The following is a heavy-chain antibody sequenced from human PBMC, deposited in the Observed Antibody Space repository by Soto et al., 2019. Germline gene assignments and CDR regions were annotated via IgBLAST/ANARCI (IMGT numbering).Heavy chain of an antibody. D-gene: IGHD1-7*01. V-gene: IGHV4-30-2*01. Sequence: QLQLQESGSGLVKPSQTLSLTCAVSGGSISSGGYSWSWIRQPPGKGLEWIGYIYHSGSTYYNPSLKSRVTISVDRSKNQFSLKLSSVTAADTAVYYRARCGVELPWFDPWGQGTLVTVSS. J-gene: IGHJ5*02. CDR1: GGSISSGGYS. CDR2: IYHSGST. CDR3: ARCGVELPWFDP.